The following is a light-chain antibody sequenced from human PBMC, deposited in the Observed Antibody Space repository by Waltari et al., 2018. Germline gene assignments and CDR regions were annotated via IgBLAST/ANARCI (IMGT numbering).Light chain of an antibody. Sequence: EIVRTQSPDFQSVTPKEKGTITFRASQSIGSSLHWYQQKPDQSPKLLIKYASQSISGVPSSFSGSGSVTDFTLTINCLEAEDAATYYCHQSSSLPYTFGQGTKLEIK. CDR3: HQSSSLPYT. J-gene: IGKJ2*01. V-gene: IGKV6-21*02. CDR1: QSIGSS. CDR2: YAS.